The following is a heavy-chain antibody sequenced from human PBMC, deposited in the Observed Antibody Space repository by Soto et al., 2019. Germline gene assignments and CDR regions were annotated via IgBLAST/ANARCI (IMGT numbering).Heavy chain of an antibody. Sequence: QVQLQESGPGLVKPSETLSLTCIVSGGSISSNDCYWSWIRQHPGKGLEWIGYIYYSGNTYYNPSLKSRVTILVDTSKNQFSLKVSSVTAADTAVYYCARLSGRWQSWFDPWGQGTLVTVSS. CDR2: IYYSGNT. D-gene: IGHD6-13*01. J-gene: IGHJ5*02. CDR3: ARLSGRWQSWFDP. V-gene: IGHV4-31*03. CDR1: GGSISSNDCY.